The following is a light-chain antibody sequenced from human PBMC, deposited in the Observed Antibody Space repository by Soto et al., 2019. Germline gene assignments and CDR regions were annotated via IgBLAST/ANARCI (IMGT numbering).Light chain of an antibody. CDR1: QGISSY. J-gene: IGKJ5*01. CDR2: AAS. CDR3: QQLNSYPIT. Sequence: IQLTQSPSSLSASVGDRVTITCRASQGISSYLAWYQQKPGKDPKLLIYAASTLQSGVPSRFSGSGSGTDFNLTISRLQTEDFATYYCQQLNSYPITFGQGTRLEIK. V-gene: IGKV1-9*01.